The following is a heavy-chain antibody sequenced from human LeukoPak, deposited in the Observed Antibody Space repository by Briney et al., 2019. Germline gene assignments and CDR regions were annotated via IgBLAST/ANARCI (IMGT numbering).Heavy chain of an antibody. J-gene: IGHJ4*02. D-gene: IGHD2-21*02. CDR2: IYPGDSDT. CDR3: ARPSLAYCGGDCYSGFYY. Sequence: GESLKISCKGSGYSFTSYWIGWVRQMPGKGLEWMGIIYPGDSDTRYSPSFQGQVTISADKSISTAYLQWSSLKASDTAMYYCARPSLAYCGGDCYSGFYYWGQGTLVTASS. V-gene: IGHV5-51*01. CDR1: GYSFTSYW.